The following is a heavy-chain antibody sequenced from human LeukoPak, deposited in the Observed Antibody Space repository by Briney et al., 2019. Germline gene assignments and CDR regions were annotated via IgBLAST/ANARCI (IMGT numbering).Heavy chain of an antibody. D-gene: IGHD3-22*01. J-gene: IGHJ5*02. CDR2: ICGSGGST. V-gene: IGHV3-23*01. Sequence: GGSLRLSCAASGFSFSSYTMSWVRQAPGKGLEWASAICGSGGSTYYADPVKGRFSISRDNTKNTLFLQMNSLRAEDTAVCYCAKDQEIVVVIKGNWFDPWGQGTLVTVSS. CDR1: GFSFSSYT. CDR3: AKDQEIVVVIKGNWFDP.